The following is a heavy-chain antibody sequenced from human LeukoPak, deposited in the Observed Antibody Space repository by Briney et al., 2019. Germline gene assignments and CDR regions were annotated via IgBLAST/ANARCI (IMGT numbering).Heavy chain of an antibody. CDR2: IWYDGSNK. J-gene: IGHJ6*03. V-gene: IGHV3-33*06. CDR1: GFTFSSYG. D-gene: IGHD3-10*01. Sequence: GGSLRLSCAASGFTFSSYGMHWVRQAPGKGLEWVAVIWYDGSNKHYADSVKGRFTISRDNSKNTLYLQMNSLRAEDTAVYYCAKVLGYYGSGSYYKEAYYYYYMDVWGKGTTVTVSS. CDR3: AKVLGYYGSGSYYKEAYYYYYMDV.